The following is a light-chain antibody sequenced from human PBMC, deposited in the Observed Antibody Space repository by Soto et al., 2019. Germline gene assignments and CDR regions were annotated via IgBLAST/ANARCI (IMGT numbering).Light chain of an antibody. J-gene: IGKJ5*01. Sequence: DIQVWQSASTLSAYVGDRVTITCLASQSISSWLAWYQQKPGKAPKLLIYDASSLESGVPSRFSGSGSGTEFTLTISSLQPDDFATYYCQQYNSYRITFGQGTRLEIK. CDR2: DAS. CDR1: QSISSW. CDR3: QQYNSYRIT. V-gene: IGKV1-5*01.